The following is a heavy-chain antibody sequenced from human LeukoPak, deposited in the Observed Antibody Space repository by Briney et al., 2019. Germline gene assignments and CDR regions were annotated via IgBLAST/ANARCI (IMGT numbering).Heavy chain of an antibody. D-gene: IGHD3-10*01. CDR1: GYTFTSYG. J-gene: IGHJ6*03. CDR3: ARDSRWFGELSPYMDV. V-gene: IGHV1-18*01. CDR2: ISAYNGNT. Sequence: ASVKVSCKASGYTFTSYGISWVRQAPGQGLEWMGWISAYNGNTNYAQKLQGRVTMTTDTSTSTAYMELRSLRSDDTAVYYCARDSRWFGELSPYMDVWGKGTTVTVSS.